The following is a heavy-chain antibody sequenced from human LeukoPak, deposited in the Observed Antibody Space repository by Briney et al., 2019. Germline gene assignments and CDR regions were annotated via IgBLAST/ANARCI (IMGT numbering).Heavy chain of an antibody. Sequence: GRSLRLSCAASGFTFDDYAMHWVRQAPGKGLEWVSSISGNSGSAGYVDSVKGRFTISRDNAKNSLYLQMNRLTLEDTALYYCTTGDGTKFDSWGQGTLVTVSS. CDR1: GFTFDDYA. CDR2: ISGNSGSA. CDR3: TTGDGTKFDS. J-gene: IGHJ4*02. V-gene: IGHV3-9*01. D-gene: IGHD4-17*01.